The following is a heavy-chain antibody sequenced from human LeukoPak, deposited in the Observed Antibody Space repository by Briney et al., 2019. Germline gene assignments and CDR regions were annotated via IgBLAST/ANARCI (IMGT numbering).Heavy chain of an antibody. Sequence: PGGSLRLSCAASGFTFSSYSMNWVRQAPGKGLEWVSSISSSSSYIYYADSVKGRFTISRDNAKNSLYLQMNSLRAEDTAVYYCAKAGVTIFGVAYYFDYWGQGTLVTVSS. CDR3: AKAGVTIFGVAYYFDY. D-gene: IGHD3-3*01. V-gene: IGHV3-21*04. J-gene: IGHJ4*02. CDR1: GFTFSSYS. CDR2: ISSSSSYI.